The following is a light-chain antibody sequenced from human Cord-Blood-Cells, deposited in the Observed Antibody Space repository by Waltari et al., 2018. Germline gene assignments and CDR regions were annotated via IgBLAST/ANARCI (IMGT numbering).Light chain of an antibody. Sequence: EIVSMQSPGTLSLSPGARATLSCRASQSVSSSYLAWYQQKPGQAPRLLIYGASSRATGIPDRFSGSGSGTDFTLTISRLEPEDFAVYYCQQYGSSPWTFGQGTKVEIK. CDR3: QQYGSSPWT. CDR1: QSVSSSY. J-gene: IGKJ1*01. CDR2: GAS. V-gene: IGKV3-20*01.